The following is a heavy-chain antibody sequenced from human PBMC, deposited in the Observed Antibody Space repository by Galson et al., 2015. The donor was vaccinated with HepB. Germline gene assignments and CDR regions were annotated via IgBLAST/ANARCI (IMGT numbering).Heavy chain of an antibody. J-gene: IGHJ4*02. CDR2: ISFNSKAI. CDR1: GFTFSDYY. V-gene: IGHV3-11*01. CDR3: ATVGFVGSNRYRGDFDY. D-gene: IGHD6-13*01. Sequence: SLRLSCAASGFTFSDYYMSWICQVPGKGPEWLAYISFNSKAIYYADSMKGRFTVSRDNAKNSLYLQMYSLSAEDTAVYYCATVGFVGSNRYRGDFDYWGQGSLVIVSS.